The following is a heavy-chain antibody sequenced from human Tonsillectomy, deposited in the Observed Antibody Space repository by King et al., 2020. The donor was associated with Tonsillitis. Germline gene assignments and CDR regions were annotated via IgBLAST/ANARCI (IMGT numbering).Heavy chain of an antibody. CDR1: GYTFTNYG. J-gene: IGHJ6*02. Sequence: QVQLVESGAEVKKPGASVKVSCKTSGYTFTNYGISWVRQAPGQGLEWMGWISGYNGNTMYAQKFQGRVTMTTDTSTSTAYMDLGSLRSDDTAVYYCARDLSEWELYYYYYGLDVWGQGTTVTVSS. CDR2: ISGYNGNT. D-gene: IGHD1-26*01. V-gene: IGHV1-18*04. CDR3: ARDLSEWELYYYYYGLDV.